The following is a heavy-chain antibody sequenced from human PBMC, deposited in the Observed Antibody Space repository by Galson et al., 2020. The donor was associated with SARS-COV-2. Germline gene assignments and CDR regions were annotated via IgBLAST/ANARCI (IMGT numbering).Heavy chain of an antibody. CDR3: ARLTITMILTLMTDYYFDF. V-gene: IGHV4-39*01. CDR2: FYSRGNT. Sequence: KISETLSLTCTVSGASIDSGTYYWAWIRQPPGMGLEWIGSFYSRGNTYYNPSLKSRVTMSVDTSKNQFSLSLSSVTAADTAKYYCARLTITMILTLMTDYYFDFWGQGTLVTVSS. J-gene: IGHJ4*02. CDR1: GASIDSGTYY. D-gene: IGHD3-22*01.